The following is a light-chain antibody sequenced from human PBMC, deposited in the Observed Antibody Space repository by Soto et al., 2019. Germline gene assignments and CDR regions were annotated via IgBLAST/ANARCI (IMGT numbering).Light chain of an antibody. Sequence: QSALAQPPSVSGSPGQSVAISCTGTSNDIGAYNYVSWYQQHPGKAPKVVIYDVNKRPSGVPDRFSGSKSGNTASLTISDLQAEDEADYYCCSNAGRPDVFGTGTKVTVL. V-gene: IGLV2-11*01. CDR2: DVN. J-gene: IGLJ1*01. CDR1: SNDIGAYNY. CDR3: CSNAGRPDV.